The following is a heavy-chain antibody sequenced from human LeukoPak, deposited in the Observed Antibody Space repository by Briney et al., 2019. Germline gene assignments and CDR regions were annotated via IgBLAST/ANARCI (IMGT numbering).Heavy chain of an antibody. CDR3: ARGGAGYSNSGGLIAY. CDR2: ITSSPSYT. CDR1: GFTFRSSG. J-gene: IGHJ4*02. V-gene: IGHV3-21*01. Sequence: GGSLRLSCAATGFTFRSSGMNWVRQARGKGVEWVSCITSSPSYTYYADSVKGRFTVSRDNAKNSLYLQMNSLRAEDTAVYYCARGGAGYSNSGGLIAYWGQGTLVTVSS. D-gene: IGHD6-13*01.